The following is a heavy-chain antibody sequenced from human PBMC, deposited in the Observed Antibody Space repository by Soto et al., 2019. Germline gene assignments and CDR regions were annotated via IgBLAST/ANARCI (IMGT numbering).Heavy chain of an antibody. D-gene: IGHD3-16*01. CDR3: ARVMMYYFDY. V-gene: IGHV4-30-2*01. CDR2: IYHSGST. Sequence: AXETLSLTCAVAGCSISSGGYSWSWIRQPPGKGLEWIGYIYHSGSTYYNPSLKSRVTISVDRSKNQFSLKLSSVTAADTAVYYCARVMMYYFDYWGQGTLVTVS. CDR1: GCSISSGGYS. J-gene: IGHJ4*02.